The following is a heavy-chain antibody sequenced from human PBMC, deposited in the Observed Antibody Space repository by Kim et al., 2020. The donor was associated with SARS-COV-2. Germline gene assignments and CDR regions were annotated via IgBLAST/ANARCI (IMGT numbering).Heavy chain of an antibody. Sequence: GGSLRLSCAVSGFSFSDFYMDWVRQAPGEGLEWICLIKTSPERYTSEYAASAQGRFTISRDDSTKSLYLQMNSLRTEDTAVYYCARDINVSPDNCGQGTLVTLS. CDR3: ARDINVSPDN. D-gene: IGHD2-8*01. CDR1: GFSFSDFY. V-gene: IGHV3-72*01. CDR2: IKTSPERYTS. J-gene: IGHJ4*02.